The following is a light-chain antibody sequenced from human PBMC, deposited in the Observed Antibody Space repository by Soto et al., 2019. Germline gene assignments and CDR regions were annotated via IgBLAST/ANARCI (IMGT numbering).Light chain of an antibody. CDR2: VEGSGSY. CDR3: ETWDSKTWV. Sequence: QLVLTQSSSASASLGSSVKLTCTLSTGHSGYIIGWHQQQPGKAPRYLMKVEGSGSYNKGSGVPDRFSGSSSGADRYLTISNLHFEDAADYYCETWDSKTWVFGGGTKLTVL. J-gene: IGLJ3*02. V-gene: IGLV4-60*02. CDR1: TGHSGYI.